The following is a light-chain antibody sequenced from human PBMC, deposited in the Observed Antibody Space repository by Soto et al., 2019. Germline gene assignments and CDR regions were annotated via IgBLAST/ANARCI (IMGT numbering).Light chain of an antibody. J-gene: IGKJ2*01. CDR3: MQDLQIPYA. CDR1: QSLLHRNGYNY. V-gene: IGKV2-28*01. CDR2: LGS. Sequence: DSVMTQSPLSLSVTPGEPASISCRCSQSLLHRNGYNYLDWYLQKPGQSPQLLIYLGSYRASGVPDRFSASGSGTDFTLKISRVEAGDVGVYYCMQDLQIPYAFGQGTKLEIK.